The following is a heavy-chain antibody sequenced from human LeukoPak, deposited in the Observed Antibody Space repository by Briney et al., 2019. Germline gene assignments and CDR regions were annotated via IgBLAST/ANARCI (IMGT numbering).Heavy chain of an antibody. Sequence: GGSLRLSCAASGFTFSSYEMNWVRQAPGKGLEWVSYISSSGSTIYYADSVKGRFTISRDNVKNSLYLQMNSLRAEDTAVYYCARDLSPLSNYMGDYWGQGTLVTVSS. J-gene: IGHJ4*02. V-gene: IGHV3-48*03. CDR2: ISSSGSTI. CDR1: GFTFSSYE. CDR3: ARDLSPLSNYMGDY. D-gene: IGHD1-7*01.